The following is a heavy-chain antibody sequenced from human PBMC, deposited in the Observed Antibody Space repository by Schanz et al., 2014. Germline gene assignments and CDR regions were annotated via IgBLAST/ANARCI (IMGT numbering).Heavy chain of an antibody. CDR1: GFTFSIYG. V-gene: IGHV3-23*01. J-gene: IGHJ4*02. D-gene: IGHD3-22*01. CDR2: MIGSGSSV. CDR3: AKDGRLPYYGTGSDFDY. Sequence: EVQLLESGGGLVQPGGSLRLSCAASGFTFSIYGMSWVRQAPGKGLEWVSRMIGSGSSVFYADSVKGRFTISRDNLKNTEYLQMNSLRAEDSAVYYCAKDGRLPYYGTGSDFDYWGQGTLVTVSS.